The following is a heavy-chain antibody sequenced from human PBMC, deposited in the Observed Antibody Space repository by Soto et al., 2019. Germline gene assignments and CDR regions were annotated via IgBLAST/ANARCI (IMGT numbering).Heavy chain of an antibody. V-gene: IGHV4-59*01. J-gene: IGHJ4*02. D-gene: IGHD3-10*01. CDR3: ARSFMVPVDFFDD. CDR1: NGSLSSNY. Sequence: PSETLSLTCTASNGSLSSNYWSWIRQSPGKGLEWIGNIYYSWSTNYNPSLKSRVTMSVDTSKNQFTLKLSSVTAADRGVYFCARSFMVPVDFFDDWGQGTPVSVSS. CDR2: IYYSWST.